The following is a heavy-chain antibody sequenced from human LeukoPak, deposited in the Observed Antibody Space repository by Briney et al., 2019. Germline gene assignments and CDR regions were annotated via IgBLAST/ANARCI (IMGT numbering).Heavy chain of an antibody. D-gene: IGHD2-15*01. CDR2: IYHSGNT. Sequence: PSETLSLTCAVCGGYISSRGYSWSWIRQPPGKGLEWIGYIYHSGNTYYNPSLKSRVTISVDRSKNQFSLKLSSVTAADTAMYYCASGSGSSFDYFDYWGQGTLVTVSS. V-gene: IGHV4-30-2*01. CDR1: GGYISSRGYS. J-gene: IGHJ4*02. CDR3: ASGSGSSFDYFDY.